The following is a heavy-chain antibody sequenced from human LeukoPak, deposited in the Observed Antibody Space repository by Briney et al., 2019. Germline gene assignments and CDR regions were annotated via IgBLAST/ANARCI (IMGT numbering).Heavy chain of an antibody. CDR3: AKNAGLPYCTSTSCPLDP. Sequence: GGSLRLSCAASGFTFSNYATNWVRQAPGKGLEWVSAVSGSGDTTHYADSVEGRFTISRDNSKKTLYLQMNSLRAEDTALYYCAKNAGLPYCTSTSCPLDPCGQGTLVSVSS. V-gene: IGHV3-23*01. D-gene: IGHD2-2*01. J-gene: IGHJ5*02. CDR2: VSGSGDTT. CDR1: GFTFSNYA.